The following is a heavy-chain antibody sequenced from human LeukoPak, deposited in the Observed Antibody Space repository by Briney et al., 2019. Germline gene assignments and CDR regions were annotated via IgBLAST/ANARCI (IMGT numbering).Heavy chain of an antibody. CDR1: GFTFTSSA. CDR2: IVVGSGNT. V-gene: IGHV1-58*02. CDR3: AALSVGYYDSTEPAYFDY. Sequence: SVKVSCKASGFTFTSSAMQWVRQARGQRLEWIGWIVVGSGNTNYAQKFQERVTITRDMSTSTAYMELSSLRSEDTAVYYCAALSVGYYDSTEPAYFDYWGQGTLVTVSS. J-gene: IGHJ4*02. D-gene: IGHD3-22*01.